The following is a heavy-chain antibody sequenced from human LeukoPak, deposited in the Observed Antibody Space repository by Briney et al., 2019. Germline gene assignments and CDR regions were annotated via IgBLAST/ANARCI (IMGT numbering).Heavy chain of an antibody. CDR2: INPDGSHE. CDR1: GFTFVTSW. V-gene: IGHV3-7*01. J-gene: IGHJ4*02. CDR3: ARDPLSGALDY. D-gene: IGHD2-15*01. Sequence: PGGSLRLSCAGSGFTFVTSWMAWVRQAPGRGLEWVANINPDGSHEDHVDSVKGRFTISRDNAQKSVYLQMNSLRAEDTAVYYCARDPLSGALDYWGQGVLVTVSS.